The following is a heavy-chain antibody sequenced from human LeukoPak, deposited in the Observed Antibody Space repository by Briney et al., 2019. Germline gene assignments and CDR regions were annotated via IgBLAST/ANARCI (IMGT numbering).Heavy chain of an antibody. J-gene: IGHJ4*02. CDR2: ITSSSSYV. V-gene: IGHV3-21*04. CDR3: AKDVQMTSNAYYNYFDY. CDR1: GFTFSTYN. D-gene: IGHD3-22*01. Sequence: GGSLRLSCEASGFTFSTYNMNWVRQAPGKRLEWVSSITSSSSYVFYADSVKGRFTISRDNAKNSLFLEMNSLRPEDTAFYYCAKDVQMTSNAYYNYFDYWGQGTLVTVSS.